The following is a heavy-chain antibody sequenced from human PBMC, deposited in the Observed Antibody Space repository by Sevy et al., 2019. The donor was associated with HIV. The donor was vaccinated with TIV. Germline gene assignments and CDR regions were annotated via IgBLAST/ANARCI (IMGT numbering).Heavy chain of an antibody. D-gene: IGHD1-26*01. CDR3: ARAPSGSQGPGQYFQY. Sequence: ASVKGSCKASGYTFTSYFISWVRQVPGQGLEWMGRISAFNGDTSYAQKLQGRVTMTTDPSTSTAYMELRSLRPDDTALYYCARAPSGSQGPGQYFQYWGQGTLVTVSS. V-gene: IGHV1-18*01. CDR2: ISAFNGDT. J-gene: IGHJ1*01. CDR1: GYTFTSYF.